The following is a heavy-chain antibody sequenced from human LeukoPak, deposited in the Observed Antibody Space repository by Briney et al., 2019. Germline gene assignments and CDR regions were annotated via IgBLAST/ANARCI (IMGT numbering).Heavy chain of an antibody. CDR3: ARVVYYDSSGYLFGAFDI. J-gene: IGHJ3*02. V-gene: IGHV4-59*01. CDR1: GGSISSYY. Sequence: PSETLSLTCTVSGGSISSYYWSWIRQPPGNGLEWIGYIYYSGSTNYNPSLKSRVTISVDTSKNQFSLKLSSVTAADTAVYYCARVVYYDSSGYLFGAFDIWGQGTMVTVSS. D-gene: IGHD3-22*01. CDR2: IYYSGST.